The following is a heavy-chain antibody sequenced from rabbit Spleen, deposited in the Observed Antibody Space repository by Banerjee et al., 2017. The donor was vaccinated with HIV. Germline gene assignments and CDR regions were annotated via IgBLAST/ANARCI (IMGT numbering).Heavy chain of an antibody. V-gene: IGHV1S45*01. CDR3: ASGYSDIYFDL. Sequence: QEQLMESGGGLVKPEGSLKLSCTASGFSFSNKAVMCWVRQAPGKGLEWLGCIYVASSGDTYYANWAKGRFTISKTSSTTVTLQMTSLTAADTATYFCASGYSDIYFDLWGPGTLVTVS. D-gene: IGHD1-1*01. CDR2: IYVASSGDT. CDR1: GFSFSNKAV. J-gene: IGHJ4*01.